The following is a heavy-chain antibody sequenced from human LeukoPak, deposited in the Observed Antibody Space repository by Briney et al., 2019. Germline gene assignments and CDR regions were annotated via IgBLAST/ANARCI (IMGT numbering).Heavy chain of an antibody. CDR3: AKGGSGWYADYFDY. Sequence: HAGGSLRLSCAASGFTFSSYAMSWVRQTPGKGLEWVSGISRSGSNTFYADSVKGRFTISRDNSKNTLSLQMNSLRAEDTAVYYCAKGGSGWYADYFDYWGQGTLVTVSS. CDR1: GFTFSSYA. CDR2: ISRSGSNT. V-gene: IGHV3-23*01. J-gene: IGHJ4*02. D-gene: IGHD6-19*01.